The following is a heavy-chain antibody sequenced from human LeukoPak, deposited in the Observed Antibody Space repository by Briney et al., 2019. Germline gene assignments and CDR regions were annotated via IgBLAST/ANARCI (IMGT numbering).Heavy chain of an antibody. V-gene: IGHV3-23*01. CDR2: ISGSGGST. D-gene: IGHD3-22*01. J-gene: IGHJ4*02. CDR1: GFTFSSYG. CDR3: ARDLHSSGHHSFDY. Sequence: GGTLRLSCAASGFTFSSYGMSWVRQAPGNGLEWVSAISGSGGSTYYADSVKGRFTISRDNAKNSLYLQMNSLRAEDTALYYCARDLHSSGHHSFDYWGQGTLVTVSS.